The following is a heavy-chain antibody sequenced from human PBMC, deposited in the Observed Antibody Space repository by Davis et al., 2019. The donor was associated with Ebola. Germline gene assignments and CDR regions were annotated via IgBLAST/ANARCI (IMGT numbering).Heavy chain of an antibody. Sequence: GESLKIPCVASGFTFSSYSMNWVRQAPGKGLEWVSYISSSVSTITYADSVKGRFTISRDNAKNSLYLQMNSLRDEDTAVYYCARAVNYYYYGMDVWGQGTTVTVSS. V-gene: IGHV3-48*02. J-gene: IGHJ6*02. CDR2: ISSSVSTI. CDR1: GFTFSSYS. D-gene: IGHD3-16*02. CDR3: ARAVNYYYYGMDV.